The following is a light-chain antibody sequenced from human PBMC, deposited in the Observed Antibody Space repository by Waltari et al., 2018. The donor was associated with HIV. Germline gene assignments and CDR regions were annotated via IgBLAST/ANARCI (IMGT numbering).Light chain of an antibody. CDR3: AAWDGSLRGGV. CDR1: SSNIGLKH. J-gene: IGLJ3*02. V-gene: IGLV1-47*01. CDR2: TNN. Sequence: QSVLTQPHSPSGTPGQGVTTSSSGNSSNIGLKHVSWYPHRPGTAPKLLIFTNNQRPSWVPDRFSASKSGTSASLAISALQSDDEADYYCAAWDGSLRGGVFGGGTKLTV.